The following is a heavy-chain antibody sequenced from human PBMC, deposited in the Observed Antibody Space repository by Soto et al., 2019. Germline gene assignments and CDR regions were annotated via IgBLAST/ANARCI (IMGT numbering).Heavy chain of an antibody. V-gene: IGHV4-39*01. CDR1: GGSISSSSYY. CDR3: ARRGADYYGSGSSRFDP. J-gene: IGHJ5*02. CDR2: IYYSGST. Sequence: QLQLQESGPGLVKPSETLSLTCTVSGGSISSSSYYWGWIRQPPGKGLEWIGSIYYSGSTYYNPSLNRQXTXPXXTSTNQFPQTQSPVNAADTAVYSWARRGADYYGSGSSRFDPRGQGTRVTVSS. D-gene: IGHD3-10*01.